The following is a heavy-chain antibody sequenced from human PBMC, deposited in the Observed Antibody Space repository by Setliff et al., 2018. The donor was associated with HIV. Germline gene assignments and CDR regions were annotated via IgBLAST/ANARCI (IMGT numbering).Heavy chain of an antibody. V-gene: IGHV4-4*09. CDR2: IYISGTT. D-gene: IGHD2-15*01. CDR1: GGSISTPY. Sequence: PSETLSLTCTVSGGSISTPYWNWIRQPPGKGLEWIAYIYISGTTNYNPSLKSRVTISLDTSRNQFSLKLGSVTAADTAMYYCAREHCSGGSCNGFDIWGQGTMATVSS. CDR3: AREHCSGGSCNGFDI. J-gene: IGHJ3*02.